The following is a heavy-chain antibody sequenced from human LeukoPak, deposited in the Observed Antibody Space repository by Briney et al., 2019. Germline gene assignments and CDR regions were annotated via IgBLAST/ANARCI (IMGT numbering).Heavy chain of an antibody. CDR3: ARGYDSSGYYLLSPYLDY. V-gene: IGHV4-39*01. CDR1: GGSISSSSYY. CDR2: IYYSGRT. D-gene: IGHD3-22*01. Sequence: SETLSLTCTVSGGSISSSSYYWGWIRQPPGKGLEWIGSIYYSGRTYYNPSLKSRVTISVDTSKSQFSLKLSSVTAADTAVYYCARGYDSSGYYLLSPYLDYWGQGTLVTVSS. J-gene: IGHJ4*02.